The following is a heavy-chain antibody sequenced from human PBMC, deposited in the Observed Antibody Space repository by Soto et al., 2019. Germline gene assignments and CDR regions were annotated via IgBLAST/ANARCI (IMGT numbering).Heavy chain of an antibody. V-gene: IGHV4-59*01. J-gene: IGHJ4*02. D-gene: IGHD5-18*01. CDR3: ARYVDTAMVAFDY. CDR1: GGSISSYY. CDR2: IYYSGST. Sequence: SETLSLTCTVSGGSISSYYWSWIRQPPGKGLECIGYIYYSGSTNYNPSLKSRVTISVDTSKNQFSLKLSSVTAADTAVYYCARYVDTAMVAFDYWGQGTLVTVSS.